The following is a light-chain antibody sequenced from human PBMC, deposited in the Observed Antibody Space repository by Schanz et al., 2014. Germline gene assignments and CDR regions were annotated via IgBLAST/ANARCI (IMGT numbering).Light chain of an antibody. CDR2: DAS. V-gene: IGKV1-5*01. J-gene: IGKJ4*01. CDR3: QQYKSYSPIT. Sequence: DIQMTQSPSSLSASVGDRVTITCRASQSISTWLAWYQQKPGKAPKVLIYDASNLESGVPSRFSGSGSGTEFTLTISSLQPDDFSTYYCQQYKSYSPITFGGGTKVEIK. CDR1: QSISTW.